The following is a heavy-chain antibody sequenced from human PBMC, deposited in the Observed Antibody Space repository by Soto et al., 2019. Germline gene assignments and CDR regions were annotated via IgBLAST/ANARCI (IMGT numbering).Heavy chain of an antibody. J-gene: IGHJ4*02. V-gene: IGHV3-72*01. D-gene: IGHD5-12*01. Sequence: PGESLKISCAAAGFSFSDHYMDWVRQTPGKGLEWVGRSRNKAKSYTTDYAASVKGRFTVSRDDSENSFYLQMNSLKTEDTAVYYCTRASTVAIDYWGQGTLVTVSS. CDR1: GFSFSDHY. CDR3: TRASTVAIDY. CDR2: SRNKAKSYTT.